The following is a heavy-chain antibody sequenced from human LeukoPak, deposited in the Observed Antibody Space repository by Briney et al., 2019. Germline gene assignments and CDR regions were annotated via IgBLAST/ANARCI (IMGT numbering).Heavy chain of an antibody. Sequence: SETLSLTCTVSGGSISSGGYYWSWIRQPPGKGLEWIGYIYHSGSTNYNPSLKSRVTISVDTSKNQFSLKLSSVTAADTAVYYCARAPFYVWGSYRPYYFDYWGQGTLVTVSS. J-gene: IGHJ4*02. V-gene: IGHV4-61*08. CDR3: ARAPFYVWGSYRPYYFDY. CDR1: GGSISSGGYY. CDR2: IYHSGST. D-gene: IGHD3-16*02.